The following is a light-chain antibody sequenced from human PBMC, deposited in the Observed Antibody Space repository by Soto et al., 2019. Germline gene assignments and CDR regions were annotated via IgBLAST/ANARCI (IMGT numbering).Light chain of an antibody. V-gene: IGKV3D-20*02. CDR3: QQRGGSPPTWT. CDR2: DAS. J-gene: IGKJ1*01. CDR1: QTSSSNS. Sequence: DIVLTPSPATLFLSPGGTASLSCSASQTSSSNSLAWYQQKPDQAPSLLIYDASNRATGIPDRFSGSGSGTDFALTISRLEPEDFAFYYCQQRGGSPPTWTFGQGTKVDIK.